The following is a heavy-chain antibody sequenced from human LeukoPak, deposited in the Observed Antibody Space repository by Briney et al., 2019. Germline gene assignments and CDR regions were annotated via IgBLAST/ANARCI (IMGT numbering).Heavy chain of an antibody. D-gene: IGHD3-10*01. V-gene: IGHV1-2*02. CDR1: GYTFTDYN. CDR2: ISPNSGGT. Sequence: ASVKVSCKASGYTFTDYNMYWVRQAPGQGLEWMGWISPNSGGTHYAQKFQGRVTMTRDTSISTVYMELSRLISDDTAVYYCARDRRYYGSGSSYFDYWGQGTLVTVSS. CDR3: ARDRRYYGSGSSYFDY. J-gene: IGHJ4*02.